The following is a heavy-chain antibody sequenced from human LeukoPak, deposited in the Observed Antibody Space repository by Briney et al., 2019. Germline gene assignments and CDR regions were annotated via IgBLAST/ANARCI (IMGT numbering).Heavy chain of an antibody. CDR2: MHPNSGNT. CDR1: GYTFTSYD. D-gene: IGHD4-23*01. V-gene: IGHV1-8*03. CDR3: ARGGGNSLGLVN. J-gene: IGHJ4*02. Sequence: ASVEVSCKASGYTFTSYDINWVRQATGQVLEWMGWMHPNSGNTVYAQKFQGRVTITRNTSISTAYMELSSLRSEDTAVYYCARGGGNSLGLVNWGQGTLVTVSS.